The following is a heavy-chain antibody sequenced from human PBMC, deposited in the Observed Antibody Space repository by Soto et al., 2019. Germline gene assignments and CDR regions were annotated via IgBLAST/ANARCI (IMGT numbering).Heavy chain of an antibody. CDR3: TSQALRYCGGDCYLCPYFDL. CDR2: IRSKANNYAT. J-gene: IGHJ2*01. CDR1: GFTFRGSA. Sequence: EVQLVESGGCLVQPGGSLKLSCAASGFTFRGSAMHWVRQASGKGLEWVGRIRSKANNYATVYAASVKGRFTISRDDSKNTAHLQMNSLKTEDTAVYYCTSQALRYCGGDCYLCPYFDLWGRGTLFTVSS. V-gene: IGHV3-73*02. D-gene: IGHD2-21*02.